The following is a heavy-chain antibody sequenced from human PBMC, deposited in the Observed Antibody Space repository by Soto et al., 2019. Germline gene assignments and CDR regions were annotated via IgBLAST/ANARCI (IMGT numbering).Heavy chain of an antibody. V-gene: IGHV2-5*02. CDR1: GFSLRTSGVG. Sequence: QITLKESGTTLVKPTQTLTLTCTFSGFSLRTSGVGVGWIRQPPGKALEWLALVLWDDEKRYSPSLKSRLTITKDASKNQVVLTMTNMDPVDTATYYWVHRLSAYGLHYWGQGTLVTVSS. D-gene: IGHD3-10*01. J-gene: IGHJ4*02. CDR2: VLWDDEK. CDR3: VHRLSAYGLHY.